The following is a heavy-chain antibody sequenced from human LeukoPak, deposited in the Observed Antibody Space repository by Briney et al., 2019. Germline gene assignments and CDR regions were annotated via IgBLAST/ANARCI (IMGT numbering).Heavy chain of an antibody. V-gene: IGHV4-59*08. Sequence: SETLSLTCTVSGGSISSYYWSWIRQPPGKGLEWIGYIYYSGSTNYNPSLKSRVTISVDTSKNQFSLKLSSVTAADTAVYYCARMVVPAAMRRRGGWFDPWGQGTLVTVSS. CDR1: GGSISSYY. J-gene: IGHJ5*01. D-gene: IGHD2-2*01. CDR3: ARMVVPAAMRRRGGWFDP. CDR2: IYYSGST.